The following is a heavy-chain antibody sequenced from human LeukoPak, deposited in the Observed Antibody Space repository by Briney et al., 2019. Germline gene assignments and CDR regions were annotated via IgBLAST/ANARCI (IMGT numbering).Heavy chain of an antibody. J-gene: IGHJ4*02. CDR3: ARGIESYGDYGY. D-gene: IGHD4-17*01. CDR2: MYNSGST. V-gene: IGHV4-59*01. Sequence: GSLRLSCAASGFIFSNYAMSWIRQPPGKGLEWIAYMYNSGSTNYNPSLKSRVTISIDTSKNQFSLKLSSLTAADTAIYYCARGIESYGDYGYWGQGILVTVSS. CDR1: GFIFSNYA.